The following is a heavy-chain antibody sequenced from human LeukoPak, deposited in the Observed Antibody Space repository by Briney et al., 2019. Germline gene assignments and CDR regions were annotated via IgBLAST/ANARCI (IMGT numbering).Heavy chain of an antibody. J-gene: IGHJ4*02. CDR3: ARVYDSSGTDY. Sequence: ASVKVSCKASGYTFTGYYMHWVRQAPGQGLEWMGRINPNSGGTNYAQKFQGRVTMTRDTSISTACMELSRLRSDDTAVYYCARVYDSSGTDYWGQGTLVTVSS. CDR2: INPNSGGT. CDR1: GYTFTGYY. V-gene: IGHV1-2*06. D-gene: IGHD3-22*01.